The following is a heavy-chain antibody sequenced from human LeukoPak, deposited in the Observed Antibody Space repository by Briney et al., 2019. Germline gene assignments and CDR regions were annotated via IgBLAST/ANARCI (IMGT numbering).Heavy chain of an antibody. CDR3: ARGRYDSSGPDAFDI. CDR2: IYYSGST. CDR1: GGSIRSGGYY. V-gene: IGHV4-31*03. J-gene: IGHJ3*02. Sequence: SETLSLTCPVSGGSIRSGGYYWTWIRQHPGKGLEWIGYIYYSGSTYYNPSLKSRVTISVDTSKNQFSLKLSSVTAADTAVYYCARGRYDSSGPDAFDIWGQGTMVTVSS. D-gene: IGHD3-22*01.